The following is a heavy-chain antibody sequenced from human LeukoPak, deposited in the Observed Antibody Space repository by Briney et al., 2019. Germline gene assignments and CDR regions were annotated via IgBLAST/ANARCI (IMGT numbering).Heavy chain of an antibody. J-gene: IGHJ5*02. CDR2: IYYTGRT. V-gene: IGHV4-59*08. CDR3: VRQSEAAGTFWFDP. CDR1: GGSISSHY. D-gene: IGHD6-13*01. Sequence: SETLSLTCTVSGGSISSHYWSWIRQPPGKGLEWIGYIYYTGRTNYNPSLKSRVTISVDTSKNQFSLRLSSMTDADTAMYYCVRQSEAAGTFWFDPWGQGTLVTVSS.